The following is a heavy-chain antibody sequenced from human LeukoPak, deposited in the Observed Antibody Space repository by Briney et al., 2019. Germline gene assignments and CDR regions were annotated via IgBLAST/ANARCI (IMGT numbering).Heavy chain of an antibody. J-gene: IGHJ4*02. CDR2: INHSGST. Sequence: SETLSLTCAVYGGSFSDYYRSWIRQPPGKGLEWIGEINHSGSTNYNPSLKSRVTISVDTSKNQFSLKLSSVTAADTAVYYCARGVTLSVAHTGGRDTCPFDYWGQGTLVTVSS. V-gene: IGHV4-34*01. CDR3: ARGVTLSVAHTGGRDTCPFDY. CDR1: GGSFSDYY. D-gene: IGHD6-19*01.